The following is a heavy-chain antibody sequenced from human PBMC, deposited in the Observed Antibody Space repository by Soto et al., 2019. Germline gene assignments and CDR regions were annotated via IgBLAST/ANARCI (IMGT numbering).Heavy chain of an antibody. J-gene: IGHJ4*02. CDR3: AHFGGNDLWSGYPFDY. Sequence: QITLKESGPTLVKPTQTLTLTCTFSGFSLTTSGEGVGWIRQPPGKALEWLGLIYWDDEKRYNPSLKRRLTITKDTSKNQVVLTMTNMDPVDTATYHCAHFGGNDLWSGYPFDYWGQGTLVTVSS. V-gene: IGHV2-5*02. CDR1: GFSLTTSGEG. D-gene: IGHD3-3*01. CDR2: IYWDDEK.